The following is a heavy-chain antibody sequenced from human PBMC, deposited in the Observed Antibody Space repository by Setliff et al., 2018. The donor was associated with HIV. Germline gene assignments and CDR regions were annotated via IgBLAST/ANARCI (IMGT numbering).Heavy chain of an antibody. CDR3: AKDPPTLQWAFDY. V-gene: IGHV3-49*04. CDR2: IRSKTYGGTT. J-gene: IGHJ4*02. Sequence: GGSLRLSCAASVFTFSTYSMYWVRQAPGKGLEWISFIRSKTYGGTTEYAASVKGRFTISRDDSKSIAYLQMNSLRAEDTAVYYCAKDPPTLQWAFDYWGQGTLVTVSS. D-gene: IGHD2-8*01. CDR1: VFTFSTYS.